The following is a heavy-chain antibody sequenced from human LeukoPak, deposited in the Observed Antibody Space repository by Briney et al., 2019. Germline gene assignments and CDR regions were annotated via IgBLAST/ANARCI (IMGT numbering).Heavy chain of an antibody. CDR1: GYAFTGYY. D-gene: IGHD3/OR15-3a*01. Sequence: ASVKVSCKASGYAFTGYYMHWVRQAPGQGLEWMGWISPNSGGTNYAQKFQGRVTMTRDTSISTAYMELSRLRSDDTAVYYCARGFFRHRSFDYWGQGTLVTVSS. CDR3: ARGFFRHRSFDY. V-gene: IGHV1-2*02. CDR2: ISPNSGGT. J-gene: IGHJ4*02.